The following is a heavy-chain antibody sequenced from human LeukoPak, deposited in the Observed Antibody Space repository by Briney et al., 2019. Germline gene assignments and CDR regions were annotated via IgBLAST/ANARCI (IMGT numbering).Heavy chain of an antibody. D-gene: IGHD6-13*01. V-gene: IGHV4-31*03. CDR3: ARGPGISAAGPRGDSDY. J-gene: IGHJ4*02. CDR1: GGSISSGDYS. Sequence: SETLSLTCTVSGGSISSGDYSWSWIRQHPGEGLEWIGYIFYSGSTYYNPSLKSRVTISIDTSKNQFSLKLSSVTAADTAVYYCARGPGISAAGPRGDSDYWGQGTLVTVSS. CDR2: IFYSGST.